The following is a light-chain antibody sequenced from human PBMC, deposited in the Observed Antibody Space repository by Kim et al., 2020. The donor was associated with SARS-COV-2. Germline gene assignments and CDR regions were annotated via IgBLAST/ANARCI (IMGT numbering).Light chain of an antibody. Sequence: EIVLTQSPGTLSLSPGERATLSCRASQSVSSSYLAWYQQKPGQAPRLLIYGASSRATGIPDRFSGSGSGTDFTLTISRLEPEDFAVYYCQQYGSSRWTFGQGTEVDNK. CDR3: QQYGSSRWT. CDR1: QSVSSSY. CDR2: GAS. J-gene: IGKJ1*01. V-gene: IGKV3-20*01.